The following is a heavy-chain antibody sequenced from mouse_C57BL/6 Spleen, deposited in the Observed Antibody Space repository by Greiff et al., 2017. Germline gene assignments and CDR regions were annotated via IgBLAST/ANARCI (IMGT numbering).Heavy chain of an antibody. V-gene: IGHV1-85*01. D-gene: IGHD1-1*01. CDR2: MYPRDGST. CDR3: ASSDYYGSSYGCCDY. Sequence: VPLQQSGPELVKPGASVKLSCQASGYTFTSYDINWVKQRPGQGLEWIGWMYPRDGSTKYNEKFTGKAHLTVDTSSSTAYMALHSLTAEDSAVYCCASSDYYGSSYGCCDYWGQGTTLTVSS. CDR1: GYTFTSYD. J-gene: IGHJ2*01.